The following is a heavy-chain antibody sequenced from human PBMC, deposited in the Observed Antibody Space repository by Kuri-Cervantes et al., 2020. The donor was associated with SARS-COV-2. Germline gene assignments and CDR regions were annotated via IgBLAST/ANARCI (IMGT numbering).Heavy chain of an antibody. D-gene: IGHD2-2*01. CDR2: IRYDGSNK. Sequence: GESLKISCAASGFTFSSYGMHWVRQAPGKGLEWVAFIRYDGSNKYYADSVKGRFTISRDNSKNTLYLQMNSLRAEDTAVYYCARHFLVVVPAAMFWFDPWGQGTLVTVSS. CDR3: ARHFLVVVPAAMFWFDP. CDR1: GFTFSSYG. J-gene: IGHJ5*02. V-gene: IGHV3-30*02.